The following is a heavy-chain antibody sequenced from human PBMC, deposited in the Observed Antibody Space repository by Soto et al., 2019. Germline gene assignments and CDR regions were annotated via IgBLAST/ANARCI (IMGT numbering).Heavy chain of an antibody. CDR2: ISGYNGNT. D-gene: IGHD3-16*01. Sequence: QVQLVQSGPELKKPGASVKVSCRSSGYSFSNYNFCWVRQAPGQGLEWLGWISGYNGNTNYAQKLQGRVTMTTNSFTSTAYMELRSLRSDDTAVYYCARDKVWGGFDIWGQGTMVTVSS. J-gene: IGHJ3*02. CDR1: GYSFSNYN. CDR3: ARDKVWGGFDI. V-gene: IGHV1-18*01.